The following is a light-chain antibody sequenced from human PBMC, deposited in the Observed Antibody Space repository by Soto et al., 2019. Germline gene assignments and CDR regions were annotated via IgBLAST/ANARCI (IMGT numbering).Light chain of an antibody. Sequence: IPMTHSPSTLSASPLYRSTIYFRSSQSISSWLAWYQQKPGKAPKLLIYKASSLESGVPSRFSGSGSGTEFTLTISSLQPDDFATYYCQQYNSSWTFGQGTKVDIK. CDR1: QSISSW. V-gene: IGKV1-5*03. CDR3: QQYNSSWT. CDR2: KAS. J-gene: IGKJ1*01.